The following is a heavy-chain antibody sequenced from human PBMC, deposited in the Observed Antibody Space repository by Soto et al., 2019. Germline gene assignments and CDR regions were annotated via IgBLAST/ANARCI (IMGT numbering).Heavy chain of an antibody. CDR3: VKHAKGTTGTTAFDY. CDR1: GFTFSTYS. J-gene: IGHJ4*02. Sequence: GSLRLSCAASGFTFSTYSMNWVRQAPGKGLEWVSYISSSSSTIFYADSVKGRFTISRDNSENTLYLQLKSLRAEDTAVYYCVKHAKGTTGTTAFDYWGQGTLVTVSS. CDR2: ISSSSSTI. V-gene: IGHV3-48*01. D-gene: IGHD1-1*01.